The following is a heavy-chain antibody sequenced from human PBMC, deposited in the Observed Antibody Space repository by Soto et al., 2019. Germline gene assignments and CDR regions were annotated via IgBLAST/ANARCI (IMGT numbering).Heavy chain of an antibody. V-gene: IGHV3-74*01. CDR1: GFTFSSYW. CDR2: INSEGSSP. CDR3: VRTSRVVVAATREDY. D-gene: IGHD2-15*01. J-gene: IGHJ4*02. Sequence: EVQLVESGGGLVQPGESLRLSCAASGFTFSSYWMHWVRQAPGKGLVWVSRINSEGSSPSYAGSVKGRFTISRDNAKNTLYLQMNSLRAEDTAVYYCVRTSRVVVAATREDYWGQGTLVTVSS.